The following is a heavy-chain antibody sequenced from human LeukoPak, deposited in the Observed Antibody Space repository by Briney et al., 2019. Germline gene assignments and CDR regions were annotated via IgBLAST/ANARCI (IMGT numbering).Heavy chain of an antibody. CDR1: GLTFSSYA. D-gene: IGHD2-15*01. J-gene: IGHJ4*02. CDR2: ISGGDGST. Sequence: PGGSLRLSCAASGLTFSSYAMSWVRQAPGRGLEWVSTISGGDGSTYYTVSVKGRFTISRDNSKNTVYLQMNSLRAGDTAVYYCAKSGLNRFDYWGQGTLVTVSS. CDR3: AKSGLNRFDY. V-gene: IGHV3-23*01.